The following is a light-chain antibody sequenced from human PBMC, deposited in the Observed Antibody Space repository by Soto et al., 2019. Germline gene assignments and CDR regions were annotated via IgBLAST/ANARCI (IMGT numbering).Light chain of an antibody. Sequence: PGERATLSCRASQTISSNYLAWYQQRPGQAPSLLIHGASTRAIGIPDRFSGSGSGADFILTISRLEPEDFAVYYCQQYDTSPRTFGQGNKVDIK. CDR3: QQYDTSPRT. CDR1: QTISSNY. CDR2: GAS. J-gene: IGKJ1*01. V-gene: IGKV3-20*01.